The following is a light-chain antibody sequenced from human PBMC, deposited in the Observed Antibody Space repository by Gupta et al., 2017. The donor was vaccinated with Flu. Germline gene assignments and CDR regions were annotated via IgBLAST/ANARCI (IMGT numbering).Light chain of an antibody. Sequence: DIVLTQSPATLSLSPGDRATLFCRASQSVSSYLAWYQQKPGQPPRLLIYDASNSATGIPARFSGSGSGTDFTLTISSLEPEDFAVYYCQQRSNWPGTFGPGTKVDGK. CDR1: QSVSSY. CDR2: DAS. J-gene: IGKJ3*01. CDR3: QQRSNWPGT. V-gene: IGKV3-11*01.